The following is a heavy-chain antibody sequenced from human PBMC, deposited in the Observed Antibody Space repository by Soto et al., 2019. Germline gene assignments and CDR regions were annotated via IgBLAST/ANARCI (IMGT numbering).Heavy chain of an antibody. Sequence: ASLKVACKFSGYTFTSYAMHCVRHTNGQRLELMGWINAGNGNTKYSQKFQGRVTITRDTSASTAYMELSSLRSEDTAVYYCARDSGYDSTTVTEYYFDYWGQGTLVTVSS. CDR3: ARDSGYDSTTVTEYYFDY. V-gene: IGHV1-3*01. D-gene: IGHD5-12*01. CDR2: INAGNGNT. CDR1: GYTFTSYA. J-gene: IGHJ4*02.